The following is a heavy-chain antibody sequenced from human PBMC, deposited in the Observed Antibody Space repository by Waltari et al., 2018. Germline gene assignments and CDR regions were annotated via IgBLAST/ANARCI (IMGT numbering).Heavy chain of an antibody. CDR1: GGSISRGNVY. CDR3: ARDEARYYDIMTGGGYYGLGV. V-gene: IGHV4-61*02. CDR2: IFTSGST. Sequence: QVQLQESGPGLVRPSQTLSLTCTVSGGSISRGNVYWTWFRQPAGKGLEWVGHIFTSGSTNYNPSLKSRVTVSLDTAENQFSLRLSSVTATDTAVYYCARDEARYYDIMTGGGYYGLGVWGQGTTVTVSS. J-gene: IGHJ6*02. D-gene: IGHD3-9*01.